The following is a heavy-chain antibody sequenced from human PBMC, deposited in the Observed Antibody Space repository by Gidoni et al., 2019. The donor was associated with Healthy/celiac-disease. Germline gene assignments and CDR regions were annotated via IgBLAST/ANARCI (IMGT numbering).Heavy chain of an antibody. J-gene: IGHJ4*02. CDR3: ARAPPRDYYYDSSGLFDY. V-gene: IGHV1-69*02. CDR2: IIPILGIA. D-gene: IGHD3-22*01. Sequence: QVQRVQSGAEVEKPGSSVKVSCKASGGTFSSYTISWARQAPGQGREWMGRIIPILGIANYAQTFPGSVTITADTSTRTAYMALSSLRSDDTAVYSCARAPPRDYYYDSSGLFDYWGQGTLVTVSS. CDR1: GGTFSSYT.